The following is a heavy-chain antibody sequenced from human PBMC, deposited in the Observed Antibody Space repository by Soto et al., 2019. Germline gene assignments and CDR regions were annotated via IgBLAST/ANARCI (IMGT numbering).Heavy chain of an antibody. CDR2: IIRIFGTA. D-gene: IGHD2-2*02. Sequence: QVQLVQSGAEVKKPGSSVKVSCKASGGTSSSYAISWVRQAPGQGLEWMGGIIRIFGTANYAQKFQGRVTITADESTSTAYMELSSLRSEDTAVYYCARNGYCVSTSCYSDYYSGMDVWGQGTTVTVSS. CDR1: GGTSSSYA. V-gene: IGHV1-69*12. J-gene: IGHJ6*02. CDR3: ARNGYCVSTSCYSDYYSGMDV.